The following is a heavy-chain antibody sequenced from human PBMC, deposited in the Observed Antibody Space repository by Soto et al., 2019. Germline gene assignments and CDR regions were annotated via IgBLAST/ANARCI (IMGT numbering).Heavy chain of an antibody. CDR2: ISSSSSYI. J-gene: IGHJ4*02. Sequence: EVQLVESGGGLVKPGGSLRLSCAASGFTFSSYSMNWVRQAPGKGLEWVSSISSSSSYIYYADSVKGRFTISRDNAKNSLYLQMNSLRAEDTAVYYCARVGRFLEWCDYWGQGTLVTVSS. D-gene: IGHD3-3*01. CDR3: ARVGRFLEWCDY. CDR1: GFTFSSYS. V-gene: IGHV3-21*01.